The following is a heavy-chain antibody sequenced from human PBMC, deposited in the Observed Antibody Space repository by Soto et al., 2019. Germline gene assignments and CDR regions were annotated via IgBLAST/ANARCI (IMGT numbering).Heavy chain of an antibody. CDR1: GGSITTGGYY. CDR3: ARTKCSGGSCYSWSLDY. CDR2: RYYSEST. D-gene: IGHD2-15*01. Sequence: SETLSLTCTVSGGSITTGGYYWSWIRQLPGKGLEWVGHRYYSESTYYNPSLKSRVSISLDTSKNQFSLKLSFVTAADTAMYYCARTKCSGGSCYSWSLDYWGQGTPVTVSS. J-gene: IGHJ4*02. V-gene: IGHV4-31*03.